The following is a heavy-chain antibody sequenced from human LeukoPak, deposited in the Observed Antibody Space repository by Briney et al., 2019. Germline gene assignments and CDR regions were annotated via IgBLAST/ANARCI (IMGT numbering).Heavy chain of an antibody. CDR2: ISGSGGST. CDR3: AKLGYGGNSWFDY. J-gene: IGHJ4*02. V-gene: IGHV3-23*01. CDR1: GITFSSYA. D-gene: IGHD4-23*01. Sequence: GGSLRLSYAASGITFSSYAMSWVRQAPGKGLEWVSGISGSGGSTYYADSVKGRFTISRDNSKNTLYLQMNSLRAEDTTVYYCAKLGYGGNSWFDYWGQGTLVTVSS.